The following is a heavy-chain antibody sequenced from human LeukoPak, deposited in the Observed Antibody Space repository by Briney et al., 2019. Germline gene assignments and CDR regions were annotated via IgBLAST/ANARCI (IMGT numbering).Heavy chain of an antibody. Sequence: ASVKVSCKASGYTFTSYGISWVRQAPGQGLEWMGWISAYNGNTNYAQKLQGRVTMTTDTSTSTAYMELRSLRSDDTAMYYCASGDCTNGVCYTAGGYDYWGQGTLVTVSS. V-gene: IGHV1-18*01. D-gene: IGHD2-8*01. CDR3: ASGDCTNGVCYTAGGYDY. CDR1: GYTFTSYG. CDR2: ISAYNGNT. J-gene: IGHJ4*02.